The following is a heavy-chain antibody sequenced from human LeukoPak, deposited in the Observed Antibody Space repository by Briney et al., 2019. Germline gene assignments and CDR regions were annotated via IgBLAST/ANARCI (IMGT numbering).Heavy chain of an antibody. CDR3: ARGLAVAGTGY. V-gene: IGHV1-8*01. CDR1: GYTFTSYD. J-gene: IGHJ4*02. D-gene: IGHD6-19*01. CDR2: MNPNSGST. Sequence: ASVKVSCKASGYTFTSYDINWVRQATGQGLEWMGWMNPNSGSTGYAQQFQGRVTMIRDTSISTAYMELSSLRSEDTAVYYCARGLAVAGTGYWGQGTLVTVSS.